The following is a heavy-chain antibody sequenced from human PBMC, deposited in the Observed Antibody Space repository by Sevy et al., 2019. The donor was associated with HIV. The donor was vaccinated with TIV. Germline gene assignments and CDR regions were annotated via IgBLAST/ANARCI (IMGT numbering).Heavy chain of an antibody. CDR3: ASTYYDILTGYYPPGMDV. V-gene: IGHV3-23*01. CDR2: ISGSGGST. J-gene: IGHJ6*02. Sequence: GGSLRLSCAASGFTFSSYAMSWVRQAPGKGLEWVSAISGSGGSTYYADSVKGRFTISRDNSKNTLYLQMNSLRAEDTAVYYCASTYYDILTGYYPPGMDVWGQGTTVTVSS. D-gene: IGHD3-9*01. CDR1: GFTFSSYA.